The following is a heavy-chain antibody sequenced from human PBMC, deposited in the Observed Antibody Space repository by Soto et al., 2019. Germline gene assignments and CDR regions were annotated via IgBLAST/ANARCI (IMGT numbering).Heavy chain of an antibody. Sequence: EVQLVESGGDLVQLGGSLRLSCVASGFTFSVYSMNWVRQAPGKGLEWFSYITSDTKTIKYADSVKGRFTISRDNAKNSVYLQMNSLRDEDTAVYYCARSVEGHFDYWGQGTVVTVSS. CDR3: ARSVEGHFDY. CDR1: GFTFSVYS. CDR2: ITSDTKTI. J-gene: IGHJ4*02. V-gene: IGHV3-48*02. D-gene: IGHD6-19*01.